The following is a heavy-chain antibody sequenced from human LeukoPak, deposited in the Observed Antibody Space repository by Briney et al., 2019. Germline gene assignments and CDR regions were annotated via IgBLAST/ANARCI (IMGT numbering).Heavy chain of an antibody. D-gene: IGHD1-26*01. CDR1: GFTFSSYS. CDR2: ISSDGSDK. Sequence: GGSLRLSCAASGFTFSSYSMNWVRQAPGEGLEWVAVISSDGSDKYYTDSVKGRFTISRDNSKNTLYLQMSSLRADDTALYYCAKERLGATTPNPDYWGQGTLVTVSS. V-gene: IGHV3-30*18. J-gene: IGHJ4*02. CDR3: AKERLGATTPNPDY.